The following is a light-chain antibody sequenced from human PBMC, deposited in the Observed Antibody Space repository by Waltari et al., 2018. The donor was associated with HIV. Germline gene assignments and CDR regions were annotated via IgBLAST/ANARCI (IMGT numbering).Light chain of an antibody. Sequence: DLSQHPAVSVSPGQPVTLACFGEHLGTNHTSWIQQNAGQPPVLVLYKDRKRPSGIPDRFSGSTSGDTASLIISDTQAIDEAEYFCQAWDGDTVIFGGGTKLTVL. CDR1: HLGTNH. V-gene: IGLV3-1*01. CDR3: QAWDGDTVI. CDR2: KDR. J-gene: IGLJ2*01.